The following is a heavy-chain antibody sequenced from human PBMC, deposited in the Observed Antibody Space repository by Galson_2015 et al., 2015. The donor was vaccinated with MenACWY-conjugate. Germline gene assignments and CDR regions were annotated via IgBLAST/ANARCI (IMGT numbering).Heavy chain of an antibody. CDR2: IGSSGSSI. D-gene: IGHD1/OR15-1a*01. CDR3: ARRRDLDQFDY. CDR1: GLTFSSYS. V-gene: IGHV3-21*01. Sequence: FLRLCCAASGLTFSSYSMNWVRQAPGKGLEWAPSIGSSGSSIYYADSVKGRFTISRDNPKNSLHLQMKSQRAEDTAVYYCARRRDLDQFDYWGQGILVTVSS. J-gene: IGHJ4*02.